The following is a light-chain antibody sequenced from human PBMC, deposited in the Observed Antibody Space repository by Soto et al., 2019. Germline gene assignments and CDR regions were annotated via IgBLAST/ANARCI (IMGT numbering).Light chain of an antibody. CDR3: QQYNNWPQT. Sequence: EIVMTQSPATLSVSPGERATLSCRASQSVSSDLAWYHQQPGQAPSLLIYDASTRATGIPARFSGSGSGTDFTLTISGLQSEDFAVYYCQQYNNWPQTFGQGTKADNK. CDR1: QSVSSD. V-gene: IGKV3-15*01. J-gene: IGKJ1*01. CDR2: DAS.